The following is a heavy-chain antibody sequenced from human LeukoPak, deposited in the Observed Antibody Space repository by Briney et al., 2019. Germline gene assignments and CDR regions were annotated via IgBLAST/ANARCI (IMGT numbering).Heavy chain of an antibody. D-gene: IGHD3-22*01. CDR3: ARDYYGP. J-gene: IGHJ5*02. CDR2: ISYDGSNK. Sequence: PGRSLRLSCSASGFTFSSYALHWVRQAPGKGLEWVAVISYDGSNKYYADSVKGRFTISRDNSKNTLFLQMNSLRVEDTAVYYCARDYYGPWGQGTLVTVSS. CDR1: GFTFSSYA. V-gene: IGHV3-30*01.